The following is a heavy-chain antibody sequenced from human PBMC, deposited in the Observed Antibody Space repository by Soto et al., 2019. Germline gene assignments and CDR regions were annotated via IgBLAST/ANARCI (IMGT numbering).Heavy chain of an antibody. CDR2: MNLDTGGT. D-gene: IGHD5-18*01. CDR3: ARDGNFAFLGYSFAFDF. Sequence: ASVKVSRKTAGYRFTAYYIHWVRQAPGQGLEWMGRMNLDTGGTTYAQKFQGRVTMTRDTSISTAYMELSSLKSDDTAMYYCARDGNFAFLGYSFAFDFWGQGTLVTVSS. V-gene: IGHV1-2*06. J-gene: IGHJ4*02. CDR1: GYRFTAYY.